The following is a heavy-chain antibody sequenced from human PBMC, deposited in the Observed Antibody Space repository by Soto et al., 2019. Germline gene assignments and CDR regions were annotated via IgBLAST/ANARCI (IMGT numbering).Heavy chain of an antibody. Sequence: GGSLRLSCAASGFTFTRYSMNWVRQAPGKGLEWVSSISSTTNYVYYGDSMKGRFTISRDNAKNSLYLEMNSLRAEDTAVYYCARESEDLTSNFDYWGQGTLVTVSS. CDR2: ISSTTNYV. CDR1: GFTFTRYS. CDR3: ARESEDLTSNFDY. J-gene: IGHJ4*02. V-gene: IGHV3-21*06.